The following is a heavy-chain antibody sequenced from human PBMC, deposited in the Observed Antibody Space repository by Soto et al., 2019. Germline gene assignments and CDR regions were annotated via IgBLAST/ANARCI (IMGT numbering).Heavy chain of an antibody. Sequence: EEQLVESGGGLVQPGGSLRVSCAASGFSFRSYAMNWVRQAPGKGLEWVSYISVGSGSIFYADSAKGRFTISRDDAKNSLYLQMNTLRGEDTAVYYCVRDDRWAFDIWGQGTMVTVSS. CDR1: GFSFRSYA. CDR2: ISVGSGSI. V-gene: IGHV3-48*01. CDR3: VRDDRWAFDI. D-gene: IGHD3-22*01. J-gene: IGHJ3*02.